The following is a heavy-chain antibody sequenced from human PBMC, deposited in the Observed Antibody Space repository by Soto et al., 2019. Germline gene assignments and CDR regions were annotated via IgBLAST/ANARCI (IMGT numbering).Heavy chain of an antibody. V-gene: IGHV3-23*01. CDR3: AKDALGDYFYYGMDV. J-gene: IGHJ6*02. CDR1: GFTFNNYA. Sequence: EVQLLESGGGLVQPGGSLRLSCAVSGFTFNNYAMNWVRQAPGKGLEWVSSISDSGGRTYYAYSVKGRFTISRDNSKNTLYLQMNSLRAEDTAIYYCAKDALGDYFYYGMDVWGQGTTVTVSS. CDR2: ISDSGGRT.